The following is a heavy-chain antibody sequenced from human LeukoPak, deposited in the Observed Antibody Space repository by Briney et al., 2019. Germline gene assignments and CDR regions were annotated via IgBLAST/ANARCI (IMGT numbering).Heavy chain of an antibody. CDR3: ARSSRTIFGVVIIPFDY. D-gene: IGHD3-3*01. Sequence: SETLSLTCAVYGGSFSGYYWSWIRQPPGKWLEWIGEINHSGSTNYNPTLKSRVTISVDTSKNQFSLKLSSVTAADTAVYYCARSSRTIFGVVIIPFDYWGQGTLVTVSS. V-gene: IGHV4-34*01. CDR2: INHSGST. CDR1: GGSFSGYY. J-gene: IGHJ4*02.